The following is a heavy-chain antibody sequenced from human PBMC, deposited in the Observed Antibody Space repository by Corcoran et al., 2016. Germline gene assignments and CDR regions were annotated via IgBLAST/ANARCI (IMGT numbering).Heavy chain of an antibody. J-gene: IGHJ4*02. V-gene: IGHV3-33*01. CDR3: ARDLYYDFSRVDY. CDR2: IWYDGSNK. D-gene: IGHD3-3*01. CDR1: GFTFSSYG. Sequence: QVQLVESGGGVVKPGRSLRLSCAASGFTFSSYGMHWVRQAPGKGLEWVAVIWYDGSNKYYADSVKGRFTISRDNSKNTLYLQMNSLRAEDTAVYYCARDLYYDFSRVDYWGQGTLVTVSS.